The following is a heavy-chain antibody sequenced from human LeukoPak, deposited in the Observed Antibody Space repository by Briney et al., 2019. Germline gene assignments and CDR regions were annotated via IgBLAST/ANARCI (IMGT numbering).Heavy chain of an antibody. CDR3: ARDPLSIAAAGRNDY. V-gene: IGHV1-2*02. CDR1: GYTFTSYY. Sequence: ASVKVSCKASGYTFTSYYMHWVRQAPGQGLEWMGWINPNSGGTNYAQKFQGRVTMTRDTSISTAYMELSRLRSDDTAVYYCARDPLSIAAAGRNDYWGQGTLVTVSS. J-gene: IGHJ4*02. CDR2: INPNSGGT. D-gene: IGHD6-13*01.